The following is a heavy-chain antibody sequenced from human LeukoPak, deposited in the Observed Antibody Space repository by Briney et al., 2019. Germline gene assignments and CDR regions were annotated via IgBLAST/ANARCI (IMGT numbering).Heavy chain of an antibody. V-gene: IGHV3-23*01. CDR2: ISGSGDNT. CDR1: GFTFSSYA. CDR3: ASWGPAAYCSNGSCS. D-gene: IGHD2-15*01. J-gene: IGHJ5*02. Sequence: GGSLRLSCAASGFTFSSYAMSWVRQAPGKGLEWVSGISGSGDNTYYADSVKGRFTISRDNAKNSLYLQMNSLRVEDTAVYYCASWGPAAYCSNGSCSWGQGTLVTVSS.